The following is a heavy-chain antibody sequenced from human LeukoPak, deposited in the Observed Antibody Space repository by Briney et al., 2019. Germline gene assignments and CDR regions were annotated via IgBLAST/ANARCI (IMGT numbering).Heavy chain of an antibody. CDR1: GFTFSDYY. CDR3: AREGYSSGWLYYFDY. V-gene: IGHV3-11*01. D-gene: IGHD6-19*01. J-gene: IGHJ4*02. Sequence: GGSLRLSCAASGFTFSDYYTSWIRQAPGKGLEWVSYISSSGSTIYYADSVKGRFTISRDNSKNSLYLQMNSLRAEDTAVYYCAREGYSSGWLYYFDYWGQGTLVTVSS. CDR2: ISSSGSTI.